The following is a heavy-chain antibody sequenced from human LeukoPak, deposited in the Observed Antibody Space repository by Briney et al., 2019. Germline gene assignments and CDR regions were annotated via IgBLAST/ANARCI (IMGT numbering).Heavy chain of an antibody. J-gene: IGHJ6*03. V-gene: IGHV4-39*01. CDR3: AGRVTVTPRKEPNYYYYYMDV. Sequence: PSETLSLTCTVSGGSISSSSYYWGWIRQPPGKGLEWIGSIYYSGSTYYNPSLKSRVTISVDTSKNQFSLKLSSVTAADTAVYYCAGRVTVTPRKEPNYYYYYMDVWGKGTTVTVSS. CDR1: GGSISSSSYY. D-gene: IGHD4-11*01. CDR2: IYYSGST.